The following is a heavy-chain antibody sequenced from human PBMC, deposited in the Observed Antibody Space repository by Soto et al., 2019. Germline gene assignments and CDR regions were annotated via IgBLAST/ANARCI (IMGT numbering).Heavy chain of an antibody. CDR3: GEDVGPGGLAV. J-gene: IGHJ6*02. D-gene: IGHD1-26*01. Sequence: EVQLVESGGGLIQPGGSLRLSCLISGFTFHDHGMHWVRQAPGKGLEWVSGILWNSGGVGYADSVKGRFTVSRDSAKNSLYLQMDSLRPEDTALYYCGEDVGPGGLAVWGQGTTVTVSS. CDR1: GFTFHDHG. V-gene: IGHV3-9*01. CDR2: ILWNSGGV.